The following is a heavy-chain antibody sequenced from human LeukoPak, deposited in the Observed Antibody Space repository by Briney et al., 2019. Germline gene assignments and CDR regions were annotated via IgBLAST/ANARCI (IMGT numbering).Heavy chain of an antibody. J-gene: IGHJ4*02. CDR3: ARDRGYYDSSGCFFDY. CDR1: GFTFSSYA. CDR2: ISYDGSNK. V-gene: IGHV3-30*04. D-gene: IGHD3-22*01. Sequence: PGGSLRLSCAASGFTFSSYAMHWVRQAPGKGLEGGAVISYDGSNKYYADSVKGRFTISRDNSKNTLYLQMNSLRAEDTAVYYCARDRGYYDSSGCFFDYWGQGTLVTVSS.